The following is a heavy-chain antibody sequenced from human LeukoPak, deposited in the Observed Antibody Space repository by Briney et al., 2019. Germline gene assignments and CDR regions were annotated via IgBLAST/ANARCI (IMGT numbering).Heavy chain of an antibody. D-gene: IGHD2-15*01. CDR1: GYTFTSYG. CDR2: FDPEDGET. Sequence: GASVKVSCKASGYTFTSYGISWVRQAPGKGLEWMGGFDPEDGETIYAQKFQGRVTMTEDTSTDTAYMELSSLRSEDTAVYYCATVVVAGEGYIFDYWGQGTLVTVSS. CDR3: ATVVVAGEGYIFDY. J-gene: IGHJ4*02. V-gene: IGHV1-24*01.